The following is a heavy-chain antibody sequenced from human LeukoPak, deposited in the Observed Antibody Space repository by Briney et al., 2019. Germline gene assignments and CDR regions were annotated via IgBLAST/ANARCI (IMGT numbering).Heavy chain of an antibody. CDR3: ARGSYSSGIGDYHYYYGMDV. CDR2: ISANNGNT. CDR1: GYTFTNYG. V-gene: IGHV1-18*01. D-gene: IGHD6-19*01. J-gene: IGHJ6*02. Sequence: ASVKVSCKASGYTFTNYGITWVRQAPGQGLEWMGWISANNGNTNYAQKLQGRVTMTTDTSTSTAYMELRSLRSDDTAVYYCARGSYSSGIGDYHYYYGMDVWGQGTTVTVSS.